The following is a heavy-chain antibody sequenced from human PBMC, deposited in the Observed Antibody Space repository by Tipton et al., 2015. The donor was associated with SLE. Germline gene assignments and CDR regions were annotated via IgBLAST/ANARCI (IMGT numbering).Heavy chain of an antibody. CDR1: GGSFSGYY. CDR2: INHSGGT. V-gene: IGHV4-34*01. D-gene: IGHD3/OR15-3a*01. J-gene: IGHJ6*03. CDR3: ARAPGLDRDYYYYYSMDV. Sequence: TLSLTCAVYGGSFSGYYWSWIRQPPGKGLEWIGEINHSGGTNYNPSLKSRVTISVDTSKNQFSLKRSSVTAADTAVYYCARAPGLDRDYYYYYSMDVWGKGPTVTVSS.